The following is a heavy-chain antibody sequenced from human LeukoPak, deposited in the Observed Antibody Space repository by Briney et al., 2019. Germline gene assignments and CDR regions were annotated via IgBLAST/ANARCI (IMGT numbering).Heavy chain of an antibody. CDR1: GGSISSVDYY. CDR2: IYYSGST. J-gene: IGHJ4*02. Sequence: KSSETLSLTCTVSGGSISSVDYYWRWIGKPPGKGLEWIGYIYYSGSTYYNPSLKSRVTISVDTSKNQFSLKLSSVTAADTAVYYCARSGSGYYPFDYWGQGTLVTVSS. V-gene: IGHV4-30-4*01. CDR3: ARSGSGYYPFDY. D-gene: IGHD3-22*01.